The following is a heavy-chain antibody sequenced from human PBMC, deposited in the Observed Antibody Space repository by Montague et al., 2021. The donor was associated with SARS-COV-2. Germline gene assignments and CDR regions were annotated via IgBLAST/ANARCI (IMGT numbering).Heavy chain of an antibody. Sequence: SETLSLTCTVSGASVRTYYWSWIRQSAGKKLEWMGRLYTSGSTCYNPSFKSRVTMSLDTSKNLFSLNLSSMTAADTAVYYCARDGADYSFAYYHEMDVWGQEIAVTVSS. CDR2: LYTSGST. D-gene: IGHD5-12*01. CDR3: ARDGADYSFAYYHEMDV. CDR1: GASVRTYY. V-gene: IGHV4-4*07. J-gene: IGHJ6*02.